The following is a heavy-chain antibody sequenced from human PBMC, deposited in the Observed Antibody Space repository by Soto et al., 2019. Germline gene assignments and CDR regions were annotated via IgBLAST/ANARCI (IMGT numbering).Heavy chain of an antibody. CDR3: AKDYLRWAQS. J-gene: IGHJ5*02. V-gene: IGHV3-23*01. D-gene: IGHD1-26*01. CDR1: GFTFSSYA. CDR2: ISGSGST. Sequence: GGSLRLSCAASGFTFSSYAMSWVRQAPGKGLEWVSAISGSGSTFYADSVKGRFTISRDNSKNTLYLQMNSLRAEDTAVYYCAKDYLRWAQSWGRGTLVTVSS.